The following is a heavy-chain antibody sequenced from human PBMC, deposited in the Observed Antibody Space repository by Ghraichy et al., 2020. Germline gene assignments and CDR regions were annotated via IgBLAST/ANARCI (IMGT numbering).Heavy chain of an antibody. J-gene: IGHJ6*02. Sequence: GGSLRLSCAASGFTFSSYSMNWVRQAPGKGLEWVSYISSSSTIYYADSVKGRFAISRDNAKNSLYLQMNSLRDEDTAVYYCARSTQWLVLLSYYYGMDVWGQGTTVTVSS. CDR3: ARSTQWLVLLSYYYGMDV. D-gene: IGHD6-19*01. V-gene: IGHV3-48*02. CDR2: ISSSSTI. CDR1: GFTFSSYS.